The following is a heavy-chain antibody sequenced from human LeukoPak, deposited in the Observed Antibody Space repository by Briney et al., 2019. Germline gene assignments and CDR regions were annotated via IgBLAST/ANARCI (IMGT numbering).Heavy chain of an antibody. J-gene: IGHJ4*02. CDR3: TTDGLY. Sequence: QPGGSLRLSCAASGFTFSGSAMHWVRQASGRGLEWVGRIRSEANSYATAYAASVKGRFTISRDDSKNTAYLQMNSLKTEDTAVYYCTTDGLYWGQGTLVTVSS. CDR1: GFTFSGSA. V-gene: IGHV3-73*01. D-gene: IGHD4-17*01. CDR2: IRSEANSYAT.